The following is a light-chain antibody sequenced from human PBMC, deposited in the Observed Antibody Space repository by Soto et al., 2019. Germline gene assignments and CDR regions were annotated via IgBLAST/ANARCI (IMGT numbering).Light chain of an antibody. J-gene: IGLJ2*01. CDR3: CSYAGSYTVI. CDR2: DVN. V-gene: IGLV2-11*01. CDR1: SSDVGGYTY. Sequence: QSALTQPRSVSGSPGQSVTISCTGTSSDVGGYTYVSWYQEHPGKAPKLMIYDVNKRPSGVPDRFSGSKSGNTASLTISGLQAEDEADYYCCSYAGSYTVIFGGGTKVTVL.